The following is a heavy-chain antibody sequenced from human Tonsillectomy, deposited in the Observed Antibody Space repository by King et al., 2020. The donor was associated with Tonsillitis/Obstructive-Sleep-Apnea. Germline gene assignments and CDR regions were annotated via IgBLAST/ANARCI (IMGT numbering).Heavy chain of an antibody. CDR2: INPSGGST. CDR1: GYTFTNYY. CDR3: ARDLGGSCSSGHCFYNLFDP. D-gene: IGHD3-22*01. J-gene: IGHJ5*02. V-gene: IGHV1-46*01. Sequence: QLVQSGAEVKKPGASVKVSCKASGYTFTNYYMHWVRQAPGQGLEWMGIINPSGGSTTYAQKFQGRVTMTRDKSTSTVYMELSSLRSGDTAVYYCARDLGGSCSSGHCFYNLFDPCGQGTLGTVSP.